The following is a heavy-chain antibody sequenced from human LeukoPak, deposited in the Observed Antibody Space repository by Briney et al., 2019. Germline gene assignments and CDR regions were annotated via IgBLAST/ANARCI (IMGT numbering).Heavy chain of an antibody. V-gene: IGHV3-23*01. J-gene: IGHJ5*02. CDR2: ITGGHYPT. D-gene: IGHD4-17*01. CDR3: TKDPNGDYVGAFDP. Sequence: PGGSLRLSCAASGFTFSSFAMTWVREAPGKGREAFSSITGGHYPTYNTEYVKGRFTLSRDNSKNTLYLQMNSLRADDTAVYYCTKDPNGDYVGAFDPWGQGTLVTVSS. CDR1: GFTFSSFA.